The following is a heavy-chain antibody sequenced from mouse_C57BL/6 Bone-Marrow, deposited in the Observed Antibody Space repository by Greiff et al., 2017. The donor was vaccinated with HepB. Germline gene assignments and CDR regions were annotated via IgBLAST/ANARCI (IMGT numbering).Heavy chain of an antibody. CDR1: GYAFSSSW. D-gene: IGHD1-2*01. V-gene: IGHV1-82*01. CDR2: IYPGDGDT. Sequence: QVQLKESGPELVKPGASVKISCKASGYAFSSSWMNWVKQRPGKGLEWIGRIYPGDGDTNYNGKFKGKATLTADKSSSTAYMQLSSLTSEDSAVYFCARLPLRPIFAYWGQGTLVTVSA. CDR3: ARLPLRPIFAY. J-gene: IGHJ3*01.